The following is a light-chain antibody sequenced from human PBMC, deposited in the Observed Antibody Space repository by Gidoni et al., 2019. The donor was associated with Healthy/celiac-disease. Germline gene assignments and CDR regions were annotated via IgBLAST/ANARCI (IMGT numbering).Light chain of an antibody. Sequence: DIKMTQPPSSLSASVGDRVTINGQASQDISNYLNWYQQNPGKATKLLIYDASNVDTGVPSRFSGSGSGTDFTFTISSLQPEDIATYYCQQYDNLPPVFTVGPGTKVDIK. CDR2: DAS. V-gene: IGKV1-33*01. CDR1: QDISNY. J-gene: IGKJ3*01. CDR3: QQYDNLPPVFT.